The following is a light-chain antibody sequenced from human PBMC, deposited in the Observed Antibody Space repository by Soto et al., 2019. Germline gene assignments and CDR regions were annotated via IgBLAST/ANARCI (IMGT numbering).Light chain of an antibody. J-gene: IGKJ4*01. Sequence: DIVMTQSPDSLAVSLGERATINCKSSQSVLYSSNNKNYLAWYPQKPGQPPKLLIYWASTRESGVPDRFSGSGSGTDFTLTISSLQADDVAVYYCQQYYSTPPAFGGGTKVEIK. V-gene: IGKV4-1*01. CDR1: QSVLYSSNNKNY. CDR3: QQYYSTPPA. CDR2: WAS.